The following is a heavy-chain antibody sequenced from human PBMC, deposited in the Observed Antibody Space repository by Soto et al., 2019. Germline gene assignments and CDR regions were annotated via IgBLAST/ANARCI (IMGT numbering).Heavy chain of an antibody. D-gene: IGHD3-3*01. CDR2: ISSSSSYI. J-gene: IGHJ4*02. CDR1: GFTFSSYS. Sequence: GGSLRLSCAASGFTFSSYSMNWVRQAPGKGLEWVSSISSSSSYIYYADSVKGRFTISRDNAKNSLYLQMNSLRAEDTAVYYCARESPDYDFWSGYYYFDYWGQGTLVTVSS. V-gene: IGHV3-21*01. CDR3: ARESPDYDFWSGYYYFDY.